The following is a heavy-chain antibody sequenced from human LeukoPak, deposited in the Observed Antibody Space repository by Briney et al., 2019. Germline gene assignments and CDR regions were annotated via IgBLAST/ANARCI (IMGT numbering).Heavy chain of an antibody. V-gene: IGHV1-2*02. CDR3: ARSLGLRVPFDI. J-gene: IGHJ3*02. D-gene: IGHD7-27*01. CDR2: INPNSGGT. Sequence: ASVKVSCKASGYTFTGYYMHWVRQAPGQGLEWMGWINPNSGGTNYAQKFQGRVTMTRDTSISTAYMELSRLRSDGTAVYYCARSLGLRVPFDIWGQGTMVTVSS. CDR1: GYTFTGYY.